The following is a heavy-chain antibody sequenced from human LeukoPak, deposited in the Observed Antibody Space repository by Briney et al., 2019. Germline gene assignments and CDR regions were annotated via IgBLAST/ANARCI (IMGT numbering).Heavy chain of an antibody. Sequence: ASVKVSCKASGYTFTDHYMYWVRQAPGQGLEWMGWISPNSGGTNYAQNFQGRVTMTRDTSISTAYMELSSLRSDDTAVYYCARDYGGNTDAFDIWGQGTMLIVSP. CDR3: ARDYGGNTDAFDI. CDR1: GYTFTDHY. J-gene: IGHJ3*02. CDR2: ISPNSGGT. D-gene: IGHD4-23*01. V-gene: IGHV1-2*02.